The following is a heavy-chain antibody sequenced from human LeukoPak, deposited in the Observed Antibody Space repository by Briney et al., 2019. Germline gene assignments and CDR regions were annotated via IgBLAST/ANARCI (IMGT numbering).Heavy chain of an antibody. CDR3: AKERLKYFDY. V-gene: IGHV3-43*01. J-gene: IGHJ4*02. CDR1: GFSFEDYT. CDR2: ITRDGGST. Sequence: HSGGPLRLSFAASGFSFEDYTMHWVRQAPGKGLEWVSLITRDGGSTFYADSVKGRFTISRDKSKNSLYLQMNSLRTEDTALYYCAKERLKYFDYWGQGTLVTVSS.